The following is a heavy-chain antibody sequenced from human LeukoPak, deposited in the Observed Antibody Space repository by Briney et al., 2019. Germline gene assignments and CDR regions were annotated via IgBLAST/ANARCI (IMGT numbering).Heavy chain of an antibody. D-gene: IGHD2-21*02. V-gene: IGHV3-74*01. CDR2: INSDGSST. Sequence: GGSLRLSCAASGFTFSSYWMHWVRQAPGKGLVWVSRINSDGSSTSYADSVKGRFIISRDNAKNTLYLQMNSLRAEDTAVYYCARGYCGGDCYRNWGQGTLVTVSS. J-gene: IGHJ4*02. CDR3: ARGYCGGDCYRN. CDR1: GFTFSSYW.